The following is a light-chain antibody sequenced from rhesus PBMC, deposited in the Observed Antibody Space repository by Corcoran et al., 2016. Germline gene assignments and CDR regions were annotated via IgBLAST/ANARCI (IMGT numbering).Light chain of an antibody. CDR2: AAS. CDR3: LQLNSYPPP. CDR1: QGISSY. J-gene: IGKJ4*01. Sequence: DIQMTQSPSSLSASVGDTVTITCRASQGISSYLNWFQQNSGKAPKLLIYAASSLESGVPSRFSGSGSGTDITLTISSLQPENFAAYYCLQLNSYPPPFGGWAKVEIK. V-gene: IGKV1-28*01.